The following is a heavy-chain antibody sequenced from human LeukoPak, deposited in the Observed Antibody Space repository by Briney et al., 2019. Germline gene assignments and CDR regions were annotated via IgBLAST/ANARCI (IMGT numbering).Heavy chain of an antibody. D-gene: IGHD6-19*01. CDR1: GFTCSSYA. CDR3: AKLYSSGWYVGY. CDR2: ISGSGGST. J-gene: IGHJ4*02. V-gene: IGHV3-23*01. Sequence: GGSLRLSCAASGFTCSSYAMSWVRQAPGKGLDWVSAISGSGGSTYYADSVKGRFTISRDNSKNTLYLQMNSLRAEDTAVYYCAKLYSSGWYVGYWGQGTLVTVSS.